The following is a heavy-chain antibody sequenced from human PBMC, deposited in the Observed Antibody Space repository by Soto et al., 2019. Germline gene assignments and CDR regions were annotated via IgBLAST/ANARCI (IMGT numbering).Heavy chain of an antibody. CDR3: ARGTLVYWTYYTCTGGGFDV. D-gene: IGHD3-3*01. CDR2: VIPIRGVT. CDR1: GGTFGSYT. Sequence: QVQLVQSGAEVKKPGSSVKVSCKASGGTFGSYTINWVRQAPGQGLEWMGRVIPIRGVTNYQQKFQDRVTMTADKSTSTAFMELSSLTSEDTAMYYCARGTLVYWTYYTCTGGGFDVWGQGTRVTVSS. J-gene: IGHJ3*01. V-gene: IGHV1-69*02.